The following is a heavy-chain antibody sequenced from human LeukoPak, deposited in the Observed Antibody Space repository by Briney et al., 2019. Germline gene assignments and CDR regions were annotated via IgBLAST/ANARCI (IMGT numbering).Heavy chain of an antibody. D-gene: IGHD2/OR15-2a*01. Sequence: PSQTLSLTCTVSGGSISSGGYYWSWIRQHPGKGLEWIGYIYYSGSTYYNPSLKSRVTISVDASKNQFSLKLSSVTAADTAVYYWAGFVSAVYYYYSYMDVWGKGTTVTVSS. J-gene: IGHJ6*03. CDR3: AGFVSAVYYYYSYMDV. CDR2: IYYSGST. V-gene: IGHV4-31*03. CDR1: GGSISSGGYY.